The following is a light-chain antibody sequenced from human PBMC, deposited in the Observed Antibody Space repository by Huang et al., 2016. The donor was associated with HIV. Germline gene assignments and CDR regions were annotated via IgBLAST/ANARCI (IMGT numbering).Light chain of an antibody. CDR2: GAS. Sequence: EIVLTQSPGTLSLSPGERATLSCRASQSVSDNFLAWYQHKPGQTPRLLICGASSRATGIPDRFIGSGSGTDFTLTINSLEPEDFAIYYCQHYDNAPPWTFGPGTKVEIK. V-gene: IGKV3-20*01. CDR1: QSVSDNF. CDR3: QHYDNAPPWT. J-gene: IGKJ1*01.